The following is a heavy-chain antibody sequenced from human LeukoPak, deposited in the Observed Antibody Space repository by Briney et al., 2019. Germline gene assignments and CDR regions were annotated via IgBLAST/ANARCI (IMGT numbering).Heavy chain of an antibody. Sequence: PSQTLSLTCAVSGGSISSGGYSWSWLRQPPGKGLEWIVYIYHSGSTYYNPSLMSRATMSIDRSKNPFSLKLSSVTAADTAVYYCARADGNIFDYWGQGTLVTVSS. CDR3: ARADGNIFDY. V-gene: IGHV4-30-2*01. CDR2: IYHSGST. D-gene: IGHD4-23*01. J-gene: IGHJ4*02. CDR1: GGSISSGGYS.